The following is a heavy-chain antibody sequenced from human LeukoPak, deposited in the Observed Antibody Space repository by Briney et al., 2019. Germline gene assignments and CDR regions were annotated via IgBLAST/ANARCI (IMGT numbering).Heavy chain of an antibody. J-gene: IGHJ4*02. CDR1: GGSISSGGYY. CDR2: IYYSGST. CDR3: ARDRFVRSGVVNRFDY. Sequence: PSETLSLTCTVSGGSISSGGYYWSWIRQHPGKGLEWIGYIYYSGSTYYNPSLKSRVTISVDTSKNQFSLKLSSVTAADTAVYYCARDRFVRSGVVNRFDYWGQGTLVTVSS. V-gene: IGHV4-31*03. D-gene: IGHD3-3*01.